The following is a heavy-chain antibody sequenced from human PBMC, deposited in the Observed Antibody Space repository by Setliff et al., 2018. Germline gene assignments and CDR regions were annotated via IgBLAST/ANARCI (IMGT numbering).Heavy chain of an antibody. CDR3: ARDLEVAVASGHCFDP. Sequence: LRLSCAASGFTFNNYAMAWVRQAPGKGLEWVSDISWNGGRTNYADSVKGRFTISRDNAKNFLYLQMNSLRGDDTAFYYCARDLEVAVASGHCFDPWGQGTLVTSPQ. V-gene: IGHV3-20*04. CDR1: GFTFNNYA. CDR2: ISWNGGRT. D-gene: IGHD6-19*01. J-gene: IGHJ5*02.